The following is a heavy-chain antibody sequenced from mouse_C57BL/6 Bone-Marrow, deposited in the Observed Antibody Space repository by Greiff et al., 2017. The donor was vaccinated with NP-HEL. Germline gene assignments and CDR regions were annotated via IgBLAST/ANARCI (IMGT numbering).Heavy chain of an antibody. Sequence: VKLMESGAELVRPGTSVKVSCKASGYAFTNYLIEWVKQRPGQGLEWIGVINPGSGCTNYNEKFKGKATLTADKSSSTAYMQLSSLTSEDSAVYFCARNYYGSSYWYFDVWGTGTTVTVSS. J-gene: IGHJ1*03. D-gene: IGHD1-1*01. V-gene: IGHV1-54*01. CDR2: INPGSGCT. CDR3: ARNYYGSSYWYFDV. CDR1: GYAFTNYL.